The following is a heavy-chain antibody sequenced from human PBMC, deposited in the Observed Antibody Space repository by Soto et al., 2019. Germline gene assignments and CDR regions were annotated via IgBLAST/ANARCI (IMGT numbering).Heavy chain of an antibody. V-gene: IGHV3-48*04. D-gene: IGHD2-2*01. J-gene: IGHJ5*02. CDR1: PFVLSRYS. CDR2: ISSDPSTR. Sequence: LGWSVSHSCAASPFVLSRYSLNCVRQAPGKGVEWISGISSDPSTRYYADSVKGRFTITRDDTKNSLYLEMKSLRAEDTAMSYCAKHKMVVIPAAPNWFEHWRRGPLVTVCS. CDR3: AKHKMVVIPAAPNWFEH.